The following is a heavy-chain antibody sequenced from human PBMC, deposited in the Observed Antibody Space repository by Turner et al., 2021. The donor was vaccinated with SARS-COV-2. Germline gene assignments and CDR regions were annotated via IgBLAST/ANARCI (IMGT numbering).Heavy chain of an antibody. Sequence: QLQLQESGPRLVKPSETLSLPCTVSGGPISSSTSYWGWIRQPPGKGLGWIGNIYKNWSTYYNPSLKSRVTISVDTSKNQFSLKLSSVTAADTAGYYCATETITMIVVANWYFDLWGRGTLVTVSS. CDR2: IYKNWST. D-gene: IGHD3-22*01. V-gene: IGHV4-39*02. CDR1: GGPISSSTSY. J-gene: IGHJ2*01. CDR3: ATETITMIVVANWYFDL.